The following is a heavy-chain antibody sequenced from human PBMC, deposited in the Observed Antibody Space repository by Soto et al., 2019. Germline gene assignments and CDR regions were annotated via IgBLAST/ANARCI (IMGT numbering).Heavy chain of an antibody. Sequence: RGESLKISCKGSGYSFTSYWISWVRQMPGKGLEWMGRIDPSDSYTNYSPSFQGHVTISADKSISTAYLQWSSLKASDTAMYYCARRDCSGGSCYYYFDYWGQGTLVTVSS. V-gene: IGHV5-10-1*01. D-gene: IGHD2-15*01. CDR1: GYSFTSYW. J-gene: IGHJ4*02. CDR3: ARRDCSGGSCYYYFDY. CDR2: IDPSDSYT.